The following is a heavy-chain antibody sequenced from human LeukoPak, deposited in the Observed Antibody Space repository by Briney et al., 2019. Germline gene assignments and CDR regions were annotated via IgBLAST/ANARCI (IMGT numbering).Heavy chain of an antibody. CDR1: GFTFSSYA. J-gene: IGHJ3*02. D-gene: IGHD5-12*01. CDR3: AKERGYSGDNSLVLDAFDM. V-gene: IGHV3-23*01. Sequence: GGSLRLSCAASGFTFSSYAMSWVRPAPGKGLEWVSGFSGSGNMTDYADSVKGRFTVSGDKAKNTLHLQMNSLRADDTAVYYCAKERGYSGDNSLVLDAFDMWGQGTMVTVSP. CDR2: FSGSGNMT.